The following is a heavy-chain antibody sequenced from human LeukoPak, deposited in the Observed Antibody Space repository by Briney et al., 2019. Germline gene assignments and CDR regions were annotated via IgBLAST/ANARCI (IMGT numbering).Heavy chain of an antibody. V-gene: IGHV1-2*02. J-gene: IGHJ4*02. D-gene: IGHD3-9*01. CDR2: INPNSGGT. Sequence: ASVKVSCKASGYTFTGYYMNWVRQAPGQGLEWMGWINPNSGGTNYAQKFQGRVTMTRDTSISTAYMELSRLRSDDTAVYYCVYYHILTGFYNWGQGTLVTVSS. CDR3: VYYHILTGFYN. CDR1: GYTFTGYY.